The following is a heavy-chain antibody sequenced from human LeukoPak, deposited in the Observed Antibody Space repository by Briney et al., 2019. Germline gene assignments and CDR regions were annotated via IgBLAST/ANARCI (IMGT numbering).Heavy chain of an antibody. CDR2: ISYDGSNK. J-gene: IGHJ6*02. V-gene: IGHV3-30*18. CDR1: GFTFSSYG. CDR3: AKDLLHIAVAPHLGYYYYGMDV. Sequence: GRSLRLSCAASGFTFSSYGMHWVRQAPGKGLEWVAVISYDGSNKYYADSVKGRFTISRDNSKNTLYLQMNSLRAEDTAVYYCAKDLLHIAVAPHLGYYYYGMDVWGQGTTVTVSS. D-gene: IGHD6-19*01.